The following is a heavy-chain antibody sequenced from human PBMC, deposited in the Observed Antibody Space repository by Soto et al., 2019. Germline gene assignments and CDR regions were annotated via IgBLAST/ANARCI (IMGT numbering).Heavy chain of an antibody. J-gene: IGHJ5*02. D-gene: IGHD2-15*01. CDR3: ARYAREIGYCSGGSCSKVGFDP. CDR2: IYPGDSDT. CDR1: GYSFTSYW. Sequence: GESLKISCKGSGYSFTSYWIGWVRQMPGKGLEWMGIIYPGDSDTRYSPSFQGQVTISADKSISTAYLQWSSLKASDTAMYYCARYAREIGYCSGGSCSKVGFDPWGQGTLVTVSS. V-gene: IGHV5-51*01.